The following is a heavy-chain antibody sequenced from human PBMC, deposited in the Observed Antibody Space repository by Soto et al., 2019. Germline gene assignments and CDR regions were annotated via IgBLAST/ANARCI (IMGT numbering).Heavy chain of an antibody. J-gene: IGHJ3*02. Sequence: SETLSLTCAVYGGSFSGYYWSWIRQPPGKGLEWIGEINHSGSTNYNPSLKSRVTISVDTSKNQFSLKLSWVTAADTAVYYCARGYCSSTSCYDAFDIWGQGTMVTVSS. CDR3: ARGYCSSTSCYDAFDI. V-gene: IGHV4-34*01. CDR1: GGSFSGYY. CDR2: INHSGST. D-gene: IGHD2-2*01.